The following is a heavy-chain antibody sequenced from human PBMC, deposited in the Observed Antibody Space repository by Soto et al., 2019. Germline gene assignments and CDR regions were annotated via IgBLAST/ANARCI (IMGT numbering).Heavy chain of an antibody. V-gene: IGHV1-2*02. CDR3: ARASLAATRAYFDY. Sequence: SVKVSCNACLYTFTGSFMHWVRQAPGQGLEWMGWINPKSGGTNYAQKFQGRVTMTRDTSISTAYMELSRLRSDDTDVYYCARASLAATRAYFDYSGKGTVV. D-gene: IGHD6-13*01. J-gene: IGHJ4*02. CDR2: INPKSGGT. CDR1: LYTFTGSF.